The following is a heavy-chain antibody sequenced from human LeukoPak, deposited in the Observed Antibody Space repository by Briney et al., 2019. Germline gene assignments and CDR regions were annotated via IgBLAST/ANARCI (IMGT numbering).Heavy chain of an antibody. CDR3: ASNLYGSGSFYGRFDY. D-gene: IGHD3-10*01. CDR1: GYTFTGYY. J-gene: IGHJ4*02. Sequence: ASVRVSCKASGYTFTGYYMHWVRQAPGQGLEWMGWINPNSGGTNYAQKFQGRVTMTRDTSISTAYMELSRLRPDDTAVYYCASNLYGSGSFYGRFDYWGQGTLVTVSS. CDR2: INPNSGGT. V-gene: IGHV1-2*02.